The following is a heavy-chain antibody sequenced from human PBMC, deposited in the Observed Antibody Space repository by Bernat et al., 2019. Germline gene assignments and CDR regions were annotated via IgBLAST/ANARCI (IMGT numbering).Heavy chain of an antibody. V-gene: IGHV3-43*02. D-gene: IGHD4-17*01. Sequence: EVQLVESGGGVVQPGGSLRLSCAASGFTFDDYAMHWVRQAPGKGLEWVSLISGDGGSTYYADSVQGRFTISRDNSKNSLYMQMNSLRTEDTALYYCATTTTGTSAEYFQHWGQGTLVTVSS. CDR2: ISGDGGST. J-gene: IGHJ1*01. CDR1: GFTFDDYA. CDR3: ATTTTGTSAEYFQH.